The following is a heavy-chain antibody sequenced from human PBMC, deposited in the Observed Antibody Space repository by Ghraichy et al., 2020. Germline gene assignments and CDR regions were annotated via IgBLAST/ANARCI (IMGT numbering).Heavy chain of an antibody. V-gene: IGHV4-59*08. J-gene: IGHJ3*02. CDR3: ARHDTSGHDGGDAFDI. CDR2: IFHTGKT. Sequence: SQTLSLTCTVSGGSFTTYWSWIRQPPEKGPEWIGYIFHTGKTHYNPSLSSRVTLSVDTSKNQFNLNLRSVTAADTAVHYCARHDTSGHDGGDAFDIWGPGTMVTVS. CDR1: GGSFTTY. D-gene: IGHD3-22*01.